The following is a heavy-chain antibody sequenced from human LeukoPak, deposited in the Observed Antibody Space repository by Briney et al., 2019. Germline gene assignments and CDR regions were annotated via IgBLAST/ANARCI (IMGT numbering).Heavy chain of an antibody. CDR1: GYSFTSYG. V-gene: IGHV1-18*01. CDR2: ISVYNGNT. D-gene: IGHD3-9*01. J-gene: IGHJ4*02. Sequence: GASVKVSCKASGYSFTSYGMSWVRQAPGQGLEWMGWISVYNGNTNYAQELQGRVTMTTDTSTSTAYMELRSLRSDDTAVYYCAREGPYYDIPTVLVSPQFDYWGQGTLVTVSS. CDR3: AREGPYYDIPTVLVSPQFDY.